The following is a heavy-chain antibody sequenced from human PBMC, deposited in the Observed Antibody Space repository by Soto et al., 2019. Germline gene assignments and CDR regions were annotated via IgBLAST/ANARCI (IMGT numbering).Heavy chain of an antibody. V-gene: IGHV3-11*01. Sequence: RRSCAASGFTFSDYYMTWLRQAPGKGLEWVSYISSSGTTIYYADSVKGRFTISRDNAKNSLYLQMKSLRAEDTAVYYCARGRDSYRVFGYWGQGTLVTVYS. CDR3: ARGRDSYRVFGY. J-gene: IGHJ4*02. D-gene: IGHD3-10*01. CDR1: GFTFSDYY. CDR2: ISSSGTTI.